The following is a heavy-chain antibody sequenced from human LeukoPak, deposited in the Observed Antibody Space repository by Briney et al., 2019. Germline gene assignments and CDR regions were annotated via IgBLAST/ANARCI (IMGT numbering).Heavy chain of an antibody. J-gene: IGHJ4*02. Sequence: GGSLRLSCAASGFTFSNFGMNWVRQAPGKGLEWVSHITPTSSYSDYADSVKGRFTISRDNAKSSLYLQMSSLRVEDTAIYFCARVDDSGYLWDYWGQGTLVTVSS. CDR3: ARVDDSGYLWDY. D-gene: IGHD3-22*01. CDR2: ITPTSSYS. CDR1: GFTFSNFG. V-gene: IGHV3-21*06.